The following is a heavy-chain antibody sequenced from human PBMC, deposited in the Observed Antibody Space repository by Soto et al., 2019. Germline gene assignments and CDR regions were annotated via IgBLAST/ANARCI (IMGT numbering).Heavy chain of an antibody. CDR1: GGTLSNYA. CDR3: ARNFRSGGINWYYFDN. Sequence: VASVKVSCKASGGTLSNYAISWVRQAPGQGLEWMGGIIPIFDTANYAQKFQGRVTISADESTSTAYMELSSLTSDDTAVYYCARNFRSGGINWYYFDNWGQGTPVTVSS. V-gene: IGHV1-69*13. CDR2: IIPIFDTA. J-gene: IGHJ4*02. D-gene: IGHD3-10*01.